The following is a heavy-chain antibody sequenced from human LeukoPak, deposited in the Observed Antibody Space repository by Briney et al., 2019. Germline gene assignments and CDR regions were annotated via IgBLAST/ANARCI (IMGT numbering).Heavy chain of an antibody. Sequence: ASVKVSCKASGYTFTSYGISWVRQAPGQGLEWMGWINPNSGGTNYAQKFQGRVTMTRDTSISTAYMELSRLRSDDTAVYYCARVNDGHSSSFAFDIWGQGTMVTVSS. J-gene: IGHJ3*02. D-gene: IGHD6-6*01. CDR3: ARVNDGHSSSFAFDI. V-gene: IGHV1-2*02. CDR1: GYTFTSYG. CDR2: INPNSGGT.